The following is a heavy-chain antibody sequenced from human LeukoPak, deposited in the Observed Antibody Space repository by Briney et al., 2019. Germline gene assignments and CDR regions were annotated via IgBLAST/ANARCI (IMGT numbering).Heavy chain of an antibody. Sequence: PGRSLRLSCAASGFTFSSYTMHWVRQAPGKGLEWVAVISYDGSNKYYADSVKGRFTISRDNSKNTLYLQMNSLRAEDTAVYYCAKSGPRGSSSSDYYYYYMDVWGKGTTVTVSS. D-gene: IGHD6-6*01. CDR2: ISYDGSNK. CDR3: AKSGPRGSSSSDYYYYYMDV. CDR1: GFTFSSYT. J-gene: IGHJ6*03. V-gene: IGHV3-30*04.